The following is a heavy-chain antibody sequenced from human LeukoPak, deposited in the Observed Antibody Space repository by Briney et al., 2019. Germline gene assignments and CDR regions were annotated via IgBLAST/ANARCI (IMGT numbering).Heavy chain of an antibody. CDR3: AREPITIFGVVIGSFDY. CDR2: ISAYNGNT. Sequence: ASVKVSCKASGYTFTSYGISWVRQAPGQGLEWMGWISAYNGNTNYAQKLQGRVTMTSDTSTSTAYMELRSLRSDDTAVYYCAREPITIFGVVIGSFDYWGQGTLVTVSS. J-gene: IGHJ4*02. V-gene: IGHV1-18*01. D-gene: IGHD3-3*01. CDR1: GYTFTSYG.